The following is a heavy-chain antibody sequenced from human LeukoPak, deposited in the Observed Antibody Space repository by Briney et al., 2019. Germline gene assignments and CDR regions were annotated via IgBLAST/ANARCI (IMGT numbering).Heavy chain of an antibody. V-gene: IGHV3-30-3*01. CDR2: ISYDGSNK. CDR1: GFTFSSYA. J-gene: IGHJ4*02. CDR3: ARVALRGIAAAPADY. Sequence: PGRSLRLSCAASGFTFSSYAMHWVRQAPGKGLEWVAVISYDGSNKYYADSVKGRSTIPRDNSKNTLYLQMNSLRAEDTAVYYCARVALRGIAAAPADYWGQGTLVTVSS. D-gene: IGHD6-13*01.